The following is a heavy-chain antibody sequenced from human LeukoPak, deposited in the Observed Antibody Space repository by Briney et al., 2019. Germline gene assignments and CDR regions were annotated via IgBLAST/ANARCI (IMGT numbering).Heavy chain of an antibody. CDR3: ARGLLIWFGELFEPGWFDP. V-gene: IGHV4-34*01. Sequence: SETLSLTCAVYGGSFSGYYWSWIRQPPGKGLEWIGEINHSGSTNYNPSLKSRVTISVDTSKNQFSLKLSSVTAADTAVYYCARGLLIWFGELFEPGWFDPWGQGTLVTVSS. D-gene: IGHD3-10*01. J-gene: IGHJ5*02. CDR1: GGSFSGYY. CDR2: INHSGST.